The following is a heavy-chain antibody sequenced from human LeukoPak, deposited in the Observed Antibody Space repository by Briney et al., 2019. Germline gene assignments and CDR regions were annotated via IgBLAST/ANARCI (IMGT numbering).Heavy chain of an antibody. D-gene: IGHD1-7*01. V-gene: IGHV1-69*13. CDR3: ARGVSGTTRFDP. CDR1: GGTFSSYA. Sequence: GASVKVSCKASGGTFSSYAISWVRQAPGQGLEWMGGIIPIFGTANYAQKFQGRVTITADESTSTAYMELSSLRSEDTAVYYCARGVSGTTRFDPWGQGTLVTVSS. CDR2: IIPIFGTA. J-gene: IGHJ5*02.